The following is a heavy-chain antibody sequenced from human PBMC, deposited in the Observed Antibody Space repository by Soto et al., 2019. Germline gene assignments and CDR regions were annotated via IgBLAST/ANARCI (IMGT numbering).Heavy chain of an antibody. CDR1: GYTFTSYG. CDR3: AKELMLGVVIIHFIVDY. Sequence: ASVKVSCKASGYTFTSYGISWVRQAPGQGLEWMGWISTYSGNTNYAQKLQGRVTMTTDTSTSTAYMELRSLRSDDTAVYYCAKELMLGVVIIHFIVDYWGQGTLVNVSS. CDR2: ISTYSGNT. D-gene: IGHD3-3*01. J-gene: IGHJ4*02. V-gene: IGHV1-18*04.